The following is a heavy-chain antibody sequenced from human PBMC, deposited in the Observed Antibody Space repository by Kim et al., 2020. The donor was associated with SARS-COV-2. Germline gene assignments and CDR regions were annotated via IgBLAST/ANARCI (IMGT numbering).Heavy chain of an antibody. CDR3: ASDCETRQDIVGCWFDP. CDR2: ISSSSSYI. CDR1: GFTFSSYS. Sequence: GGSLRLSCAASGFTFSSYSMNWVRQAPGKGLEWVSSISSSSSYIYYADSVKGRFTISRDNAKNSLYLQMNSLRAEDTAVYYCASDCETRQDIVGCWFDPWGQGTLVTVSS. V-gene: IGHV3-21*01. J-gene: IGHJ5*02. D-gene: IGHD2-15*01.